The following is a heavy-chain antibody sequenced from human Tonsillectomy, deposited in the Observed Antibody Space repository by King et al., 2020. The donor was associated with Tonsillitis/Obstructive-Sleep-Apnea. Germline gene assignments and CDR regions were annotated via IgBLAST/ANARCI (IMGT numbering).Heavy chain of an antibody. Sequence: QLVQSGAEVKKPGESLRISCKGSGYSLTNYWITWVRQMPGKGLEWMGRIDPSDSYTNYSPSFQGHVTISADKSISTAYLQWSGLKASDTAMYYCARTFYYDSSGYSEWYFDVWGRGTRVTVSS. CDR3: ARTFYYDSSGYSEWYFDV. CDR1: GYSLTNYW. D-gene: IGHD3-22*01. J-gene: IGHJ2*01. V-gene: IGHV5-10-1*03. CDR2: IDPSDSYT.